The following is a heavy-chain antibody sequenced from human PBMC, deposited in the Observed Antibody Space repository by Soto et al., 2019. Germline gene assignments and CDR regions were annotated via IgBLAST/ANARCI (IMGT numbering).Heavy chain of an antibody. D-gene: IGHD3-10*01. CDR3: ARGRRGSGSSIGDYFDY. V-gene: IGHV4-34*01. CDR1: GGSFSGYY. CDR2: INDSGRT. J-gene: IGHJ4*02. Sequence: QVQLKQCGTGLLKPSETLSLTCSVYGGSFSGYYWSWIRQPPGKGLEWLGDINDSGRTNYNPSLKSRVTISVDTSKIQFSLKLSAVTAADTAVYYCARGRRGSGSSIGDYFDYWGQGTMVTVSS.